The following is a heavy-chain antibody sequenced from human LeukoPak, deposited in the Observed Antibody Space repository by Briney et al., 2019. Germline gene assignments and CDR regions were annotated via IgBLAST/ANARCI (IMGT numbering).Heavy chain of an antibody. D-gene: IGHD6-13*01. CDR3: ARGISSSSWSYFYYYFYMDV. CDR2: MNPNSGNT. Sequence: ASVKVSCKASGYTFTSYDINWVRQATGQGLEWMGWMNPNSGNTGYAQKFQGRVTITRNTSISTAYMELSSLRSEDTAVYYCARGISSSSWSYFYYYFYMDVLGKGTTVTVSS. CDR1: GYTFTSYD. J-gene: IGHJ6*03. V-gene: IGHV1-8*03.